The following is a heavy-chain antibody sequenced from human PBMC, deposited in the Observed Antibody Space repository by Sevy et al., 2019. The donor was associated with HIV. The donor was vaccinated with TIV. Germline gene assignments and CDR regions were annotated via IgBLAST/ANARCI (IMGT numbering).Heavy chain of an antibody. D-gene: IGHD6-19*01. CDR2: INIDGSST. Sequence: GGSLRLSCAASGFTFSSYWMHWVRQAPGKGLVRVSRINIDGSSTSYADSVRGRFTISRDNAKNTLYLQMNSLRAEDMAVYYCARDVAKEAVPSYNWFDPWGQGTLVSVSS. CDR1: GFTFSSYW. CDR3: ARDVAKEAVPSYNWFDP. J-gene: IGHJ5*02. V-gene: IGHV3-74*01.